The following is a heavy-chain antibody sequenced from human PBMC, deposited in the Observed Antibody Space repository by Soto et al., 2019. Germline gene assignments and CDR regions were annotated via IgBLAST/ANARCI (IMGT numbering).Heavy chain of an antibody. V-gene: IGHV1-2*02. CDR2: INPRTGDT. D-gene: IGHD3-16*01. J-gene: IGHJ4*02. CDR1: GYTFTGYY. Sequence: ASVKVSCKASGYTFTGYYIYWVRRAPGQGPEWLGGINPRTGDTNQAQKFQGRVTMTRDTSLTTAYMELHRLTSDDTAVYYCARDPVGGGAPYYFDFWGQGSLVTVSS. CDR3: ARDPVGGGAPYYFDF.